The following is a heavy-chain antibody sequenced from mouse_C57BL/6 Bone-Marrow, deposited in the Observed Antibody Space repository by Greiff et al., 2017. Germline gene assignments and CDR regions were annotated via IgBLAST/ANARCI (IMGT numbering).Heavy chain of an antibody. CDR3: ARDYYGYDGGDY. Sequence: QVQLQQSGAELVRPGTSVKVSCKASGYAFTNYLIEWVKQRPGQGLELIGVINPGSGGTNYNEKFKGKATLTADKSSSTAYMQRSSLTSEDSAVYFCARDYYGYDGGDYWGQGTNLKVSS. CDR1: GYAFTNYL. D-gene: IGHD2-2*01. V-gene: IGHV1-54*01. CDR2: INPGSGGT. J-gene: IGHJ2*01.